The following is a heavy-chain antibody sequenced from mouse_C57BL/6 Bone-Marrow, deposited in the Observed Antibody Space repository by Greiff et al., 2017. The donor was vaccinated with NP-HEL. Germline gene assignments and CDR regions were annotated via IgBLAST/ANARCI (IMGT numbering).Heavy chain of an antibody. CDR2: IDPENGDT. CDR3: TAIPGY. J-gene: IGHJ2*01. CDR1: GFNIKDDY. Sequence: EVKLVESGAELVRPGASVKLSCTASGFNIKDDYMHWVKQRPEQGLEWIGWIDPENGDTEYASKFQGKATITADTSSNTAYLQLSSLTSEDTAVYYCTAIPGYWGQGTTLTVSS. V-gene: IGHV14-4*01.